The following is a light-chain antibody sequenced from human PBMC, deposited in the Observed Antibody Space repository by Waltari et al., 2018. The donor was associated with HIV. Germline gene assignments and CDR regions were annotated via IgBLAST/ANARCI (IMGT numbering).Light chain of an antibody. CDR1: SSDVGSYNL. J-gene: IGLJ3*02. CDR3: CSFVGSSTSWV. CDR2: EVR. V-gene: IGLV2-23*02. Sequence: QSVLTQVASVSGSPGQSITISCSGTSSDVGSYNLVSWYQQHPGKAPKLIIYEVRKRPSGVSSRFSGDRSGNTASLTISGLQGEDEADYYCCSFVGSSTSWVFGGGTKLTVL.